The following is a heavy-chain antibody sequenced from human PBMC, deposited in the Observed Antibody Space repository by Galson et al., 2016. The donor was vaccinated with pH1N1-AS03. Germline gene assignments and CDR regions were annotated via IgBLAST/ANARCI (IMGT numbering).Heavy chain of an antibody. CDR3: ARRFSEFLVAEFSGVFDI. D-gene: IGHD3-3*01. V-gene: IGHV4-4*09. Sequence: ETLSLTCTVSGDSISTSDWTWIRQPPGKGLESIGYISSSGSTHYNPSLKSRATISIDASKSHFSLSLSSVTAADTAVYYCARRFSEFLVAEFSGVFDIWGPGTLVTVSS. CDR2: ISSSGST. CDR1: GDSISTSD. J-gene: IGHJ3*02.